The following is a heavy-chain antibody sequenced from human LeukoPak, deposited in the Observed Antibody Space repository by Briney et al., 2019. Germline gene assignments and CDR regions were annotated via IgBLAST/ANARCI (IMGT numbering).Heavy chain of an antibody. CDR2: ISGDGTAR. Sequence: PGGSLTLSCAASGFTSSSYWMHWVRQVPGKGLVWVSRISGDGTARNYADSVKGRFTISRDNSKNTLYLQMNSLRAEDTAVYYCARGVITLDYWGQGTLVTVSS. V-gene: IGHV3-74*01. J-gene: IGHJ4*02. CDR3: ARGVITLDY. D-gene: IGHD3-10*01. CDR1: GFTSSSYW.